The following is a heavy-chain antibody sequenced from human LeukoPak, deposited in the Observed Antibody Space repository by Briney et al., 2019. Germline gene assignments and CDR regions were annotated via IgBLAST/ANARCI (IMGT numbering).Heavy chain of an antibody. V-gene: IGHV4-30-2*01. CDR1: GGSISSGGYS. Sequence: SQTLSLTCAVSGGSISSGGYSWSWTRQPPGKGLEWIGYIYHSGSTYYNPSLKSRVTISVDRSKNQFSLKLSSVTAADTAVYYCARGRRFPSRGVTPLDYWGQGTLVTVSS. D-gene: IGHD3-10*01. CDR2: IYHSGST. CDR3: ARGRRFPSRGVTPLDY. J-gene: IGHJ4*02.